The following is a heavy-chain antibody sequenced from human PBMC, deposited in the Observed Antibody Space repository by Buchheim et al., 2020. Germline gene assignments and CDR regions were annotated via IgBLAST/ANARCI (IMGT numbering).Heavy chain of an antibody. CDR2: IYHSGST. D-gene: IGHD4-11*01. V-gene: IGHV4-30-2*01. Sequence: QLQLQESGSGLVKPSQTLSLTCAVSGGSISSGGYSWRWIRQPPGKGLEWIGYIYHSGSTYYNPSLKSRVTISVDRSKNPFSLKLSSVTAADTAVYYCAGASGVTTRYYSYQYGMDVWGQGTT. CDR1: GGSISSGGYS. CDR3: AGASGVTTRYYSYQYGMDV. J-gene: IGHJ6*02.